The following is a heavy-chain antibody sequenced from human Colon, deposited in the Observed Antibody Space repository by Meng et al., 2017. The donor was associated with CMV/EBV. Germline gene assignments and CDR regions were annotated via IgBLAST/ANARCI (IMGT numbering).Heavy chain of an antibody. V-gene: IGHV3-23*03. CDR3: AKETNLAQ. CDR2: MYGGGSRT. J-gene: IGHJ4*02. Sequence: LSCAGSGFTFSSYAMSWVRQAPGKGLEWVSIMYGGGSRTYFADSVKGRFTVSRDNSKNRFYLHMNTVRAEDTAVYYCAKETNLAQWGQGTLVTVSS. CDR1: GFTFSSYA. D-gene: IGHD1-14*01.